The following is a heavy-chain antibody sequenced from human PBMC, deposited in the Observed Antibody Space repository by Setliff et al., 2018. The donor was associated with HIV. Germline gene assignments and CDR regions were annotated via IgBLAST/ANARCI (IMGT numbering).Heavy chain of an antibody. Sequence: SETLSLTCSVSGDSIFTSTYYWGWILQPPGKRLEWIGSIYYSGNTYYNPSLKSRVTISVDTSKNQFSLNLSSVTAADTAVYYCARGGLGVVGAIDYWSQGTLGTVS. V-gene: IGHV4-39*07. J-gene: IGHJ4*02. CDR3: ARGGLGVVGAIDY. D-gene: IGHD2-15*01. CDR2: IYYSGNT. CDR1: GDSIFTSTYY.